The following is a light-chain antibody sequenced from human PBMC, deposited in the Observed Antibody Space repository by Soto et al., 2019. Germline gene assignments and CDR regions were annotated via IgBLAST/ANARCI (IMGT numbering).Light chain of an antibody. Sequence: QSVLTQPPSASGTPGQRVTISCSGSSSNIGSNYVYWYQQLPGTAPKLPIYRNNQRPSGVPDRFSGSKSGNSASLAISGLRSEDEADYYCAAWDDSLSGSWVFGGGTKLTVL. CDR3: AAWDDSLSGSWV. CDR2: RNN. V-gene: IGLV1-47*01. J-gene: IGLJ3*02. CDR1: SSNIGSNY.